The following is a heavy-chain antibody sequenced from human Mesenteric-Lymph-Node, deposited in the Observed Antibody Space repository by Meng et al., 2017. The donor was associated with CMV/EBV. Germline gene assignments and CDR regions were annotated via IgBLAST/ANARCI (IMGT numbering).Heavy chain of an antibody. J-gene: IGHJ6*02. CDR2: ISSSSSYI. CDR3: ARIPIVVVPAAISSYYYYGMDV. V-gene: IGHV3-21*01. CDR1: GFTFSSYS. Sequence: GGSLRLSCAASGFTFSSYSMNWVRQAPGKGLEWVSSISSSSSYIYYADSVKGRFTISRDNAKNSLYLQMNSLRAEDTAVYYCARIPIVVVPAAISSYYYYGMDVWGQGTTVTVSS. D-gene: IGHD2-2*02.